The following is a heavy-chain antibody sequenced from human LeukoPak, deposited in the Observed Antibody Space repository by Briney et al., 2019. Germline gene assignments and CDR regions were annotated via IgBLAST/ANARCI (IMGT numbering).Heavy chain of an antibody. CDR1: GFTFSSYG. D-gene: IGHD3-9*01. V-gene: IGHV3-33*01. J-gene: IGHJ3*02. CDR2: IWYDGSNK. Sequence: GGSLRLSCAASGFTFSSYGMHWVRQAPGKGLEWGAVIWYDGSNKYYADSVKGRFTISRDNSKNTLYLQMNSLRAEDTAVYYCARDPSPYYDILTGYLMGAFDIWGQGTMVTVSS. CDR3: ARDPSPYYDILTGYLMGAFDI.